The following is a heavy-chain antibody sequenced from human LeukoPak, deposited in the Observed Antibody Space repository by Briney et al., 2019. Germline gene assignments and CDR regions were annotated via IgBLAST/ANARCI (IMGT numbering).Heavy chain of an antibody. CDR3: AKDHESDGYPCLDH. J-gene: IGHJ4*02. CDR2: IYSGGST. Sequence: GGSLRLSCAASGFTVSSNYMSWVRQAPGKGLEWVSVIYSGGSTYYADSVKGRLTISRDNSKNTLYLQMDSLRAEDTAVYYCAKDHESDGYPCLDHWGLGTLVTVSS. D-gene: IGHD3-22*01. V-gene: IGHV3-53*01. CDR1: GFTVSSNY.